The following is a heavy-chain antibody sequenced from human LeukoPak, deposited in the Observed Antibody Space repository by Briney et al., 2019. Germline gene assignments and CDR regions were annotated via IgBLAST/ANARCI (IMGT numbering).Heavy chain of an antibody. CDR1: GFTFSSYS. J-gene: IGHJ4*02. CDR3: ARESTGPGSSSWFDC. Sequence: PGGSLRLSCAASGFTFSSYSMNWVRQAPGKGLEWVSSISSSSSYIYYADSVKGRFTISRDNAKNSLYLQMNSLRAEDTAVYYCARESTGPGSSSWFDCWGQGTLVTVSS. D-gene: IGHD6-13*01. CDR2: ISSSSSYI. V-gene: IGHV3-21*01.